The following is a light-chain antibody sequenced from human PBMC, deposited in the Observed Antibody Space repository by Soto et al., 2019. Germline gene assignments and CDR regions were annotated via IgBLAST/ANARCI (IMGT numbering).Light chain of an antibody. CDR2: DVS. V-gene: IGKV1-33*01. CDR1: QDIRNY. J-gene: IGKJ5*01. CDR3: QQYENLPT. Sequence: MTQSPATLSASVGDRVTITCQASQDIRNYLNWYQQKVGKAPKLLIYDVSNLETGVPSRFSGSGSGTDFTFNISSLHPEDIATYYCQQYENLPTFGQGTRLEIK.